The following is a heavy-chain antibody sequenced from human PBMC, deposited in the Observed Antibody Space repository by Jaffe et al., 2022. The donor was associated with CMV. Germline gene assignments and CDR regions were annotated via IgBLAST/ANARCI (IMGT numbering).Heavy chain of an antibody. D-gene: IGHD1-26*01. V-gene: IGHV4-39*01. Sequence: QLQLQESGPGLVKPSETLSLTCTVSGGSISSSSYYWGWIRQPPGKGLEWIGSIYYSGSTYYNPSLKSRVTISVDTSKNQFSLKLSSVTAADTAVYYCARPDSGSYYAAFDIWGQGTMVTVSS. CDR1: GGSISSSSYY. J-gene: IGHJ3*02. CDR3: ARPDSGSYYAAFDI. CDR2: IYYSGST.